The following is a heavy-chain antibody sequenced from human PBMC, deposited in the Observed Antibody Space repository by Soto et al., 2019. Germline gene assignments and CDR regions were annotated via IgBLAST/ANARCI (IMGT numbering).Heavy chain of an antibody. CDR2: LSDSGGSI. CDR1: GFTFSRHA. V-gene: IGHV3-23*01. J-gene: IGHJ4*02. CDR3: AKVSSSWYAGFFDL. Sequence: EVQLLESGGGLVQPGGSLRLSCTASGFTFSRHAMTWVRQDRGKGLEWVSGLSDSGGSIYYADSVKGRFTISRDNSMNTLYLQMNTLRAEDTAIYYCAKVSSSWYAGFFDLWGQGTLVTVSS. D-gene: IGHD6-13*01.